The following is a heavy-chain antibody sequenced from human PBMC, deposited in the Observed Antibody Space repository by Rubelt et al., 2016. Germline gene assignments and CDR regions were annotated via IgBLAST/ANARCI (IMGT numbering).Heavy chain of an antibody. D-gene: IGHD4-11*01. Sequence: GRLLRLSCAASGFTLSRYTMHRVRQAPGKGLEWASGISDSGGSTYYADSVKGRVTISRDNSKSTRFLQQNSLRAEDTAVYHCARDYYSNLYYYGMAIWGQGTTVTVSS. V-gene: IGHV3-23*01. CDR3: ARDYYSNLYYYGMAI. CDR2: ISDSGGST. CDR1: GFTLSRYT. J-gene: IGHJ6*02.